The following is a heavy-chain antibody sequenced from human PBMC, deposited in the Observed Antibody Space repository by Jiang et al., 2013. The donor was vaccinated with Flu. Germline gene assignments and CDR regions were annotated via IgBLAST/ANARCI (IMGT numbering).Heavy chain of an antibody. CDR1: GLTFSSYA. CDR2: ISGSGGST. V-gene: IGHV3-23*01. J-gene: IGHJ6*03. Sequence: EVQLLESGGGLVQPGGSLRLSCAVSGLTFSSYAMSWVRQAPGEGLEWVSTISGSGGSTFYADSVKGRFTISRDNSKNTLFLQTNSLRTDDTAAYYCAKHASLVVVVPSASYYYYMDVWGKGTTVTVSS. D-gene: IGHD2-2*01. CDR3: AKHASLVVVVPSASYYYYMDV.